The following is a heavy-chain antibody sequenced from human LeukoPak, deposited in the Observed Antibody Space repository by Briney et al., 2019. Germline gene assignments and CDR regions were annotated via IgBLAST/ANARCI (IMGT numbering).Heavy chain of an antibody. V-gene: IGHV4-31*03. CDR3: ARARRRRGGRFDY. Sequence: SQTLSLTCTVSGGSISSGGYYWSWIRQHPGTGLEWVGYIYYSGSTYYNPSLKSRVTISVDTSKNQFSLKLSPVTAADTAVYYCARARRRRGGRFDYWGQGTLVTVSS. CDR1: GGSISSGGYY. CDR2: IYYSGST. J-gene: IGHJ4*02. D-gene: IGHD2-15*01.